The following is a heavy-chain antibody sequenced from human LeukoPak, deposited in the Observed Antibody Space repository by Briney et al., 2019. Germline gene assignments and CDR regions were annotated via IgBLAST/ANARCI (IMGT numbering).Heavy chain of an antibody. V-gene: IGHV3-74*03. Sequence: GGSLSLSCTPSGFTFSGYWMNWVRQAPGRGLGWVSRIGSDGGSTTYADSVKGRFTISRDNAKNTLYLQMTSLRAEDTAVYYCARGGSGNFYYWGQGTLVTVSS. J-gene: IGHJ4*02. D-gene: IGHD1-26*01. CDR2: IGSDGGST. CDR1: GFTFSGYW. CDR3: ARGGSGNFYY.